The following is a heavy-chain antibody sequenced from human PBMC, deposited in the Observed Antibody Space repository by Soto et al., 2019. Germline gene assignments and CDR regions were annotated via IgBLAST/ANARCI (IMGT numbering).Heavy chain of an antibody. CDR1: GCTFSSYA. V-gene: IGHV1-69*13. D-gene: IGHD6-13*01. CDR2: IIPIFGTA. J-gene: IGHJ4*02. Sequence: SVKVSCKASGCTFSSYAISWVRQAPGQGLEWMGGIIPIFGTANYAQKFQGRVTITADESTSTAYMELSSLRSEDTAVYYCAREGSSWSGDFDYWGQGTLVTVSS. CDR3: AREGSSWSGDFDY.